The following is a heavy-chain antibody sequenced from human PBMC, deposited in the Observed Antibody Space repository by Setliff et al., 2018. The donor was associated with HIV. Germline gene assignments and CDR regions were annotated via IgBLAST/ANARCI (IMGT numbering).Heavy chain of an antibody. V-gene: IGHV1-2*02. D-gene: IGHD5-12*01. Sequence: ASVKVSCKTSGYTFTASNVHWVRQAPGQGLEWMGWINPSRGDTNYAQKFQGRVTMTRDTSIRTAYMELSRLQSDDTAVYFCARDLDSGYNAQDYFAYWGQGTPVTV. J-gene: IGHJ4*02. CDR2: INPSRGDT. CDR3: ARDLDSGYNAQDYFAY. CDR1: GYTFTASN.